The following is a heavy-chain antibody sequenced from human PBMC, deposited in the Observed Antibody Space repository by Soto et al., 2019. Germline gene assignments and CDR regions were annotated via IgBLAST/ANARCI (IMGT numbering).Heavy chain of an antibody. D-gene: IGHD6-13*01. J-gene: IGHJ6*02. CDR1: GGTFSSYA. CDR2: IIPIFGTA. CDR3: ASEAAAGISWYYGMDV. Sequence: GASVKVSCKASGGTFSSYAISWVREAPGQGLEWMGGIIPIFGTANYAQKFQGRVTITADESTSTAYMELSSLRSEDTAVYYCASEAAAGISWYYGMDVWGQGTTVTVSS. V-gene: IGHV1-69*13.